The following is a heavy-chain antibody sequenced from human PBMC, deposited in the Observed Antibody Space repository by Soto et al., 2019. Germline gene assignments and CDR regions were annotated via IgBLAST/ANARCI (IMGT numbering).Heavy chain of an antibody. D-gene: IGHD3-9*01. Sequence: EVQLLESGGGLVQPGGSLKISCAVSGFTFSSYAMSWVRQAPGKGLEWVSGISGTGRVTNYAESVKGRFTISRDKPKNTLYLEMKSLRVEDTAVYYCAKDVHYDIVTGIEYFDHWGQGTLVTVSS. CDR1: GFTFSSYA. V-gene: IGHV3-23*01. CDR2: ISGTGRVT. CDR3: AKDVHYDIVTGIEYFDH. J-gene: IGHJ1*01.